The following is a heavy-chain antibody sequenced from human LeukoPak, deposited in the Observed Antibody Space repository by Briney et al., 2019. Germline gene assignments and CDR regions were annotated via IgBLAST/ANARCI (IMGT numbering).Heavy chain of an antibody. CDR1: GFTVSSNY. V-gene: IGHV3-66*02. Sequence: GGSLRLSCAASGFTVSSNYMSWVRQAPGKGLEWVSFIYSGGSTYYADSVKGRFTISRDNSKNTVFLQMNSLRPEDAAVYYCTKESDYGDYMVHFQHWGQGTLVTVSS. D-gene: IGHD4-17*01. CDR3: TKESDYGDYMVHFQH. J-gene: IGHJ1*01. CDR2: IYSGGST.